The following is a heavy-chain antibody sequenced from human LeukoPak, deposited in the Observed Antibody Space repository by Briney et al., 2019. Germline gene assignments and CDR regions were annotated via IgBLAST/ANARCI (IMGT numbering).Heavy chain of an antibody. CDR3: ARVLSSWEDAFDI. CDR1: GGSISSGGYY. CDR2: IYYSGST. V-gene: IGHV4-31*03. J-gene: IGHJ3*02. Sequence: SETLSLTCTVSGGSISSGGYYWSWIRQHPGKGLEWIGYIYYSGSTYYNPSLKSRVTISVDTSKNQFSLKLSSVTAADTAVYYCARVLSSWEDAFDIWGQGTMVTVSS. D-gene: IGHD6-13*01.